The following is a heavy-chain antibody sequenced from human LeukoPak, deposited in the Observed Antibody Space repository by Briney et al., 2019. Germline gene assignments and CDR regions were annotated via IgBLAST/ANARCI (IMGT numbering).Heavy chain of an antibody. D-gene: IGHD6-13*01. J-gene: IGHJ4*02. CDR2: IKEDGSIK. Sequence: GGSLRLSCAASGFTFSWYWMSWVRQAPGKGLEWVANIKEDGSIKYYVDSVKGRLTVSRDNAKSSVYLQVNSLRAEDTALYYCARIGYSSSSIDYWGQGTLVTVSS. CDR3: ARIGYSSSSIDY. CDR1: GFTFSWYW. V-gene: IGHV3-7*01.